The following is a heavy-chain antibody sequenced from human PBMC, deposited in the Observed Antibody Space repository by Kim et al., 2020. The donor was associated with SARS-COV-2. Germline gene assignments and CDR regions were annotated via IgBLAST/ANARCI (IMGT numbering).Heavy chain of an antibody. V-gene: IGHV4-59*01. CDR3: ARLGAYYDSSGYYYVPDSYYGMDV. CDR1: GGSISSYY. Sequence: SETLSLTCTVSGGSISSYYWSWIRQPPGKGLEWIGYIYYSGSTNYNPSLKSRVTILVDTSKNQFSLKLSYVTAADTAVYYCARLGAYYDSSGYYYVPDSYYGMDVCGQGTTVTVSS. D-gene: IGHD3-22*01. CDR2: IYYSGST. J-gene: IGHJ6*02.